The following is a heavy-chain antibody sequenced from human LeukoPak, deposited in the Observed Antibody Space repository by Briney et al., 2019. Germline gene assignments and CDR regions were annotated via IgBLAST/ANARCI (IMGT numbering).Heavy chain of an antibody. CDR3: AREAILTGYYTSPHYFQH. CDR1: GGSFSGYY. V-gene: IGHV4-34*01. J-gene: IGHJ1*01. D-gene: IGHD3-9*01. Sequence: SETLSLTCAVYGGSFSGYYWSWIRQPPGKGLEWIGEINHSGSTNYNPSLKSRVTISVDTSKNQFSLKLSSVTAADTAVYYCAREAILTGYYTSPHYFQHWGQGTLVTVSS. CDR2: INHSGST.